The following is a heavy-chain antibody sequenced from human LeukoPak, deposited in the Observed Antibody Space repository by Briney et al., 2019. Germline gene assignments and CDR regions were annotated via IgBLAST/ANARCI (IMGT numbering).Heavy chain of an antibody. V-gene: IGHV3-23*01. CDR2: ISGSGGST. CDR3: ARGPGLAVTVTD. CDR1: GFTFSSYG. D-gene: IGHD6-19*01. J-gene: IGHJ4*02. Sequence: GGSLRLSCAASGFTFSSYGMSWVRQAPGKGLEWVSAISGSGGSTYYADSVKGRFTISRDNSKNTLYLQMNSLRAEDTAVYYCARGPGLAVTVTDWGQGTLVTVSS.